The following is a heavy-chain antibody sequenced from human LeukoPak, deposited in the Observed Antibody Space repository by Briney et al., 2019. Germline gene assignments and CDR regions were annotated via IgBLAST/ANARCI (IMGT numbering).Heavy chain of an antibody. CDR2: IHYSGSA. Sequence: SETLSLTCTVSGGSISSSSYYWGWIRQPPGRGLEWIAYIHYSGSAAYNPSLKSRVTISRDMSTNQFSLKMTSVTAADTAVYFCARDMGAPDYGSYSVDYWGQGTLVTVSS. CDR3: ARDMGAPDYGSYSVDY. CDR1: GGSISSSSYY. D-gene: IGHD4-23*01. V-gene: IGHV4-61*05. J-gene: IGHJ4*02.